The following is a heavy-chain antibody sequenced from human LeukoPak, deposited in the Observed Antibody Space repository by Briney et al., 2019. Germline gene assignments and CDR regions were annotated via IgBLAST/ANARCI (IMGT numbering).Heavy chain of an antibody. CDR1: GGSFSGYY. V-gene: IGHV4-34*01. J-gene: IGHJ3*02. D-gene: IGHD6-13*01. CDR3: ARDDSPGIAAAGAFDI. Sequence: SETLSLTCAVYGGSFSGYYWSWIRQPPGKGLEWIGEINHSGSTNYNPFLKSRVTISVDTSKNQFSLKLSSVTAADTAVYYCARDDSPGIAAAGAFDIWGQGTMVTVSS. CDR2: INHSGST.